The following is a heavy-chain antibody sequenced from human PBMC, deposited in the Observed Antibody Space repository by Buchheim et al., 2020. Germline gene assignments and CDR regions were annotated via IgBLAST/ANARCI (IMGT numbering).Heavy chain of an antibody. J-gene: IGHJ6*02. V-gene: IGHV4-59*08. CDR1: GGSISSYY. CDR2: IYYSGST. CDR3: ARLSTPDGMDV. Sequence: QVQLQESGPGLVKPSETLSLTCTVSGGSISSYYWSWIRQPPGKGLEWIGYIYYSGSTNYNPSLKSRVTISVDTSKNQFSLKLSSVTAADTAVYCCARLSTPDGMDVWGQGTT.